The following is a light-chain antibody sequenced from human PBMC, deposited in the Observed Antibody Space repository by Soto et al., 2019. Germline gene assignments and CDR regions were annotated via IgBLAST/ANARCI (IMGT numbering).Light chain of an antibody. Sequence: DIQVTQSPSSLSAFVGDRVTIACRASQDINYYLNWYQQKPGKAPRLLIYAASTLQSGVPSRFSGSGSGTDFSLTISSLQPEDFATYYCQQSYSTLTRTFGQGTKVEI. CDR3: QQSYSTLTRT. J-gene: IGKJ1*01. CDR1: QDINYY. CDR2: AAS. V-gene: IGKV1-39*01.